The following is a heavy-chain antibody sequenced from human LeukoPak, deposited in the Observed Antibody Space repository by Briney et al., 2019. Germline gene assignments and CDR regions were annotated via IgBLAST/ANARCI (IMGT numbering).Heavy chain of an antibody. CDR2: IRSKGWRGIT. CDR1: GCTFGDHA. Sequence: LXXSXTASGCTFGDHAMNWVGQAPGKGLEGVGVIRSKGWRGITEYPASLKGRFTLSRDHSKSLVYLQMNSLKSEDTAVYYCSRGPIQLWVHNGVDVWGQGTPVTVSS. D-gene: IGHD5-18*01. J-gene: IGHJ6*02. V-gene: IGHV3-49*04. CDR3: SRGPIQLWVHNGVDV.